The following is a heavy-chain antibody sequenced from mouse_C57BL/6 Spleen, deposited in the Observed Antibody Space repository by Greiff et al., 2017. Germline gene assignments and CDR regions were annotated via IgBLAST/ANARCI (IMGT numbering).Heavy chain of an antibody. J-gene: IGHJ4*01. CDR3: ARDKTMDY. CDR1: GYSITSGYY. CDR2: ISYDGSN. Sequence: DVQLQESGPGLVKPSQSLSLTCSVTGYSITSGYYWNWIRQFPGNKLEWMGYISYDGSNNYNPSLKNRISITRDTSKNQFFLKLNSVTTEDTATYYGARDKTMDYWGQGTSVTVSS. V-gene: IGHV3-6*01.